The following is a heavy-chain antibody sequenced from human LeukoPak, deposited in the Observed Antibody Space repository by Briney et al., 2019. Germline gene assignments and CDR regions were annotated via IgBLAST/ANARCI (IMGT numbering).Heavy chain of an antibody. CDR2: ISWNSGDV. J-gene: IGHJ4*02. CDR3: AWWGPGPSFDY. D-gene: IGHD2-15*01. CDR1: GFKFDNSA. Sequence: PGGSLRLSCAASGFKFDNSAMHWVRQAPGKGLEWVSGISWNSGDVAYADSVKGRFTISRDNAKKSLYLQLNSLRVEDTAVYYCAWWGPGPSFDYWGQGTRVTVSS. V-gene: IGHV3-9*01.